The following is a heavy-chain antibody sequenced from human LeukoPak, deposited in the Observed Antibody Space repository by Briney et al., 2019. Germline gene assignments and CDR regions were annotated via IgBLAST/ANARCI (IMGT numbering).Heavy chain of an antibody. CDR2: VSYSRST. CDR1: GVSISTYY. V-gene: IGHV4-59*01. D-gene: IGHD4-23*01. CDR3: ASATVVTNYFDY. Sequence: SETLSLTCTVSGVSISTYYWSWIRQPPGKGLEWVGYVSYSRSTNYNPSLKSRVIISIDTSKNQFSLKLTSVTAADTAVYYCASATVVTNYFDYWGQGTLVTVSS. J-gene: IGHJ4*02.